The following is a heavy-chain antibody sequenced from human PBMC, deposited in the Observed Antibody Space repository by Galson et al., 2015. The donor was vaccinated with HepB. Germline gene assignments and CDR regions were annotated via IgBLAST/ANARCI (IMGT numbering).Heavy chain of an antibody. Sequence: SLRLSCAASGFTFSSYDMHWVRQGTGKGLEWVSAINTVGDTFYADSVKGRFTISRENAKNSLYLHMSSLTAGDTAIYYCASALPGTGWNYIDVWGKGTTVIVSS. D-gene: IGHD6-19*01. V-gene: IGHV3-13*01. CDR3: ASALPGTGWNYIDV. CDR1: GFTFSSYD. J-gene: IGHJ6*03. CDR2: INTVGDT.